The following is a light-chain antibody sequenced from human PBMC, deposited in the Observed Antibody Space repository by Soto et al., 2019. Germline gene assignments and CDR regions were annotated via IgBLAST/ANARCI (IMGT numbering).Light chain of an antibody. CDR2: GAS. CDR1: QSVSSDY. J-gene: IGKJ3*01. Sequence: EIVLTQSPGTLSLSPGERATLSCRASQSVSSDYLVWYQQKPGQAPRLLIYGASRRATGIPDRFSGSGSGTDFILTISRLEPEDFAVYYCQHYDNSLPSVTFGPGTKVDIK. CDR3: QHYDNSLPSVT. V-gene: IGKV3-20*01.